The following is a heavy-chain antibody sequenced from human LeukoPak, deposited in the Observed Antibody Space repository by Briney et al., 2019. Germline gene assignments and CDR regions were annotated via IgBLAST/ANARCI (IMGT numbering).Heavy chain of an antibody. CDR1: GFTFSSYA. J-gene: IGHJ4*02. CDR2: ISGSGGST. CDR3: ARRDNYDY. D-gene: IGHD5-24*01. V-gene: IGHV3-23*01. Sequence: GRSLRLSCAASGFTFSSYAMSWVRQAPGKGLEWVSAISGSGGSTYYADSVKGRFTISRDNSKSTLYLQMNSLRTEDTAVYYCARRDNYDYWGQGTLVTVSS.